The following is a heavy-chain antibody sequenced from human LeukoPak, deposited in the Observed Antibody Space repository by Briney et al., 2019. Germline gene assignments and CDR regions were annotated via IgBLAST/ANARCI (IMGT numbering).Heavy chain of an antibody. CDR1: GVTFSSYA. J-gene: IGHJ4*02. D-gene: IGHD4-17*01. CDR3: AKNYGDSYFNY. Sequence: GGSLRLSCAASGVTFSSYAMTWVRQAPGKGLEWVSGISGSGGTTYYADSVKGRFTISRDNSKNTLYLQMNSLRAEDTAVYYCAKNYGDSYFNYWGQGTLVTVSS. V-gene: IGHV3-23*01. CDR2: ISGSGGTT.